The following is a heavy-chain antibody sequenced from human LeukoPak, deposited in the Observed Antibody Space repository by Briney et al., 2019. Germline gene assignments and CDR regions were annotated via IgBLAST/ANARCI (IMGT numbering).Heavy chain of an antibody. CDR2: ISGSGGST. J-gene: IGHJ4*02. Sequence: PGGSLRLSCAASGFTFSSYAMSWVRQAPGKGLEWVSAISGSGGSTYYADSVKGRFTISRDNSKNTLYLQMNSLRAEDTAVYYCARGSGSVGGVDYWGQGTLVTVSS. D-gene: IGHD3-10*01. CDR3: ARGSGSVGGVDY. CDR1: GFTFSSYA. V-gene: IGHV3-23*01.